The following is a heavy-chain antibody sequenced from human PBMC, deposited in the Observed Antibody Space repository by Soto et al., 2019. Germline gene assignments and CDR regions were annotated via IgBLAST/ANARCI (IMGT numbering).Heavy chain of an antibody. CDR1: GYTFTSYY. CDR3: ARGELGYYYDSSGYYLDY. V-gene: IGHV1-46*01. J-gene: IGHJ4*02. Sequence: ASVKVSCKASGYTFTSYYMHWVRQAPGQGLEWMGIINPSGGSTSYAQKFQGRVTMTRDTSTSTVYMELSSLRSEDTAVYYCARGELGYYYDSSGYYLDYWGQGTLVTVSS. CDR2: INPSGGST. D-gene: IGHD3-22*01.